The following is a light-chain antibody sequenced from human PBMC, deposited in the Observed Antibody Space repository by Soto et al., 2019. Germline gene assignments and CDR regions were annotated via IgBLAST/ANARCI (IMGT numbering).Light chain of an antibody. CDR1: QSVSIN. CDR3: QQYHNWPPIT. Sequence: EIVLTRSPIPVCVSPLERATLSCRASQSVSINLAWFQQKPGQAPRLLIYGASTRASGIPARFSGSGSETDFTLTISSLQSEDSAVYYCQQYHNWPPITFGQGTRLEI. J-gene: IGKJ5*01. CDR2: GAS. V-gene: IGKV3-15*01.